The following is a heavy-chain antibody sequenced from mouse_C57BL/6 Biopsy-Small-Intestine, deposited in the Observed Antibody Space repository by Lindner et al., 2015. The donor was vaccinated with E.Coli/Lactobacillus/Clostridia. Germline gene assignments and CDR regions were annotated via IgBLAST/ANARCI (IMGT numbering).Heavy chain of an antibody. CDR1: GGTYSSYG. CDR3: AEAAEIVTASLFFLDY. J-gene: IGHJ4*01. CDR2: ISPPFGTA. D-gene: IGHD2-5*01. Sequence: SVKVSCKASGGTYSSYGISWVRQAPGQGLEWMGGISPPFGTAVYAQKFQGRLTMTADESTRTSYMELRSLTSEDTAVYYCAEAAEIVTASLFFLDYWGQGTLVTVSS. V-gene: IGHV1-81*01.